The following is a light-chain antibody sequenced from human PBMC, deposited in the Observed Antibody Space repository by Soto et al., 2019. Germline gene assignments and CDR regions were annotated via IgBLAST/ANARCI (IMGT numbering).Light chain of an antibody. CDR2: DAS. Sequence: EIVLTQSPATLSLSPGERATLSCMASQSVSRYLAWYQHKPGQAPRLLIYDASNSATGIPARFSGSGSGTDFTLNISSLEPEDFAVYYCQQRSNWPPSLTFGGGTKVEIK. CDR1: QSVSRY. V-gene: IGKV3-11*01. CDR3: QQRSNWPPSLT. J-gene: IGKJ4*01.